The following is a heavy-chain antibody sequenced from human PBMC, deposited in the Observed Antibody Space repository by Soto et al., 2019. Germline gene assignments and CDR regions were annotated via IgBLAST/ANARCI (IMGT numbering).Heavy chain of an antibody. CDR2: ISSSATII. CDR1: GFTLSDYY. Sequence: QVQLVESGGGLVKPGGSLRLSCEASGFTLSDYYMTGIRQAPGKGLEWISYISSSATIIYYADSVKGRFTISRDNAKTSLYLQMNSLRADDPAVYYCARAVKQWLVGGDYYYYYMDVWGKGTTVTVSS. V-gene: IGHV3-11*01. D-gene: IGHD6-19*01. CDR3: ARAVKQWLVGGDYYYYYMDV. J-gene: IGHJ6*03.